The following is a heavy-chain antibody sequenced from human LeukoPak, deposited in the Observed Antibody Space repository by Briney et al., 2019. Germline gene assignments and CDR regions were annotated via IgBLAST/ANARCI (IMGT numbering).Heavy chain of an antibody. Sequence: GGSLRLSCAASGFTFNNYWMSWVRQAPGKGLEWVANIKYDGSEKYYVDSVKGRFIISRDNAKNSLYLQMNSLRAEDTAVYYCARLHGGFDPWGQGTLVTVSS. J-gene: IGHJ5*02. D-gene: IGHD4-17*01. V-gene: IGHV3-7*03. CDR1: GFTFNNYW. CDR2: IKYDGSEK. CDR3: ARLHGGFDP.